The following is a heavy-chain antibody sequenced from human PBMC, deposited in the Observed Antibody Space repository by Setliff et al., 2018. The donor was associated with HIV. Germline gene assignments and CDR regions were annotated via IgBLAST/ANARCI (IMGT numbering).Heavy chain of an antibody. J-gene: IGHJ5*02. CDR2: INHSGST. CDR3: ARSYCGGDCSLVVDTFWFDP. CDR1: GESFSAYF. D-gene: IGHD2-21*01. V-gene: IGHV4-34*01. Sequence: PSETLSLTCAVYGESFSAYFWSWIRQPPGKGLEWIGEINHSGSTNYNPSLKSRVTISMGTTKNHFSLKLSSVTAADTAVYYCARSYCGGDCSLVVDTFWFDPWGQGTLVTVSS.